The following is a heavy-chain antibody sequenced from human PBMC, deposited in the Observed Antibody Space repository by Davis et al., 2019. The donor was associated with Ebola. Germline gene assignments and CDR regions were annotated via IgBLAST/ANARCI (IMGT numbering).Heavy chain of an antibody. Sequence: SVKVSCKASGYTFTGYYMHWVRQAPGQGLDWMGRIIPILGITNYAQKFQGRVTITADKSTSTAYMELSSLRSEDTAVYYCASRLTTVTTVFDYWAREPWSPSPQ. CDR2: IIPILGIT. V-gene: IGHV1-69*02. J-gene: IGHJ4*02. CDR1: GYTFTGYY. D-gene: IGHD4-17*01. CDR3: ASRLTTVTTVFDY.